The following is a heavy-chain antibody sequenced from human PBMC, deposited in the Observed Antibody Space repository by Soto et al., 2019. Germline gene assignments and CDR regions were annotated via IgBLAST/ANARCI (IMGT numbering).Heavy chain of an antibody. D-gene: IGHD3-16*02. CDR2: IYWDGDK. CDR3: AHLMITYGGVVADDAFDF. CDR1: GFSLSSSRVG. V-gene: IGHV2-5*05. J-gene: IGHJ3*01. Sequence: QITLTESGPTLVKPTQTLTLTCTFSGFSLSSSRVGVAWIRQPPGKALEWLAVIYWDGDKRYGPSLRSRLTITKDTSKNQVVLTMTNVDPVDTATYFCAHLMITYGGVVADDAFDFWGQGTMVTISS.